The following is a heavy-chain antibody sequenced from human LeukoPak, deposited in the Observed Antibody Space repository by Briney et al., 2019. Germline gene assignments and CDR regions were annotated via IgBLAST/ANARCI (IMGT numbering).Heavy chain of an antibody. CDR2: IYYTGKT. D-gene: IGHD3-10*01. Sequence: SETLSLTCIVSGGSVSSGSYYWSWLRQPPGKALEWIGYIYYTGKTYYNPSLEGRVTILVDTSRNHFSVKLSSVTAADTAVYYCARSQNYYGSGDYWSQGTLVTVSS. J-gene: IGHJ4*02. V-gene: IGHV4-61*03. CDR1: GGSVSSGSYY. CDR3: ARSQNYYGSGDY.